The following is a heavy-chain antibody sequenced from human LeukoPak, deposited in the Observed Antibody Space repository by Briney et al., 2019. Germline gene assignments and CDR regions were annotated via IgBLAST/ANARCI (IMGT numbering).Heavy chain of an antibody. CDR2: IHHSGST. Sequence: SETLSLTCAVSGDSISSSIWWSWVRQPPGKGLEWIGEIHHSGSTNYNPYLKGRVTISVDKSNNQFSLKVNSVAAADTAVYYCARGTVTTRIDYWGQGTLVTVSS. V-gene: IGHV4-4*02. D-gene: IGHD4-17*01. J-gene: IGHJ4*02. CDR1: GDSISSSIW. CDR3: ARGTVTTRIDY.